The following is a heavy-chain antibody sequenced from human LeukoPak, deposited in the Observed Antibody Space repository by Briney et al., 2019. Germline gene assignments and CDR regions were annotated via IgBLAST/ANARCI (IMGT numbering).Heavy chain of an antibody. CDR1: GFTFSSYG. V-gene: IGHV3-23*01. CDR2: ISGSGGST. D-gene: IGHD1-26*01. Sequence: GGSLRLSCAASGFTFSSYGMSWVRQAPGEGLEWISGISGSGGSTYYADSVKGQFTISRDNSKNTLYLQLNSLRDEDTAVYYCTRRRDSGSLQHFDYWGQGTLVTVSS. CDR3: TRRRDSGSLQHFDY. J-gene: IGHJ4*02.